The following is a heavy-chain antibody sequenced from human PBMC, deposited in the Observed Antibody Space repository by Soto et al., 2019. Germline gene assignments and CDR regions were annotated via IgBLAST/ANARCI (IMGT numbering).Heavy chain of an antibody. V-gene: IGHV4-59*08. D-gene: IGHD3-10*01. CDR1: GGSISSYY. CDR3: ARHYYGSGSYRFDY. J-gene: IGHJ4*02. Sequence: QVQLQESGPGLVKPSETLSLTCTVSGGSISSYYWSWIRQPPGKGLEWIGYIYYSGSTNYNPSLKSRVTISVDTSKNQFSLKLSSVTAADTAVYYCARHYYGSGSYRFDYWGQGTLVTVSS. CDR2: IYYSGST.